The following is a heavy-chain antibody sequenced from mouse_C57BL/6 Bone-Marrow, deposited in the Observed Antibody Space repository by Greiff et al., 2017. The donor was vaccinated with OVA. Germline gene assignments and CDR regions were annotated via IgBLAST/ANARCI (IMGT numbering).Heavy chain of an antibody. V-gene: IGHV1-58*01. CDR2: IYIGNGYT. Sequence: EVQVVESGAELVRPGSSVKMSCKTSGYTFTSYGINWVKQRPGQGLEWIGYIYIGNGYTEYNEKFKGKATLTSDTSSSTAYMQLSSLTSEDSAIYFCARSTMVTTESYYFDYWGQGTTLTVSS. CDR1: GYTFTSYG. J-gene: IGHJ2*01. CDR3: ARSTMVTTESYYFDY. D-gene: IGHD2-2*01.